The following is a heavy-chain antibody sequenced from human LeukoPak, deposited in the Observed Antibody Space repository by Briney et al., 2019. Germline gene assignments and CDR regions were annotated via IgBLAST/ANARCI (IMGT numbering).Heavy chain of an antibody. V-gene: IGHV4-59*12. CDR2: IYYSGST. CDR3: ARETAAGTFDY. J-gene: IGHJ4*02. Sequence: SETLSLTCAVSGGSISSYYWSWIRQPPGKGLEWIGYIYYSGSTNYNPSLKSRVTISVDRSKNQFSLKLSSVTAADTAVYYCARETAAGTFDYWGQGTLVTVSS. D-gene: IGHD6-13*01. CDR1: GGSISSYY.